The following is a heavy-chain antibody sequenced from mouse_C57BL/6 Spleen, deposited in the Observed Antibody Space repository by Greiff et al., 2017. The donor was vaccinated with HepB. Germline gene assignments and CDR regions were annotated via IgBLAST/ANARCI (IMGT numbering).Heavy chain of an antibody. J-gene: IGHJ2*01. Sequence: VQLQQSGAELVKPGASVKLSCKASGYTFTSYWMHWVKQRPGQGLEWIGMIHPNSGSTNYNEKFKSKATLTVDKSSSTAYMQLSSLTSEDSAVYYCARWDDYDEGFDYWGQGTTLTVSS. CDR2: IHPNSGST. V-gene: IGHV1-64*01. D-gene: IGHD2-4*01. CDR1: GYTFTSYW. CDR3: ARWDDYDEGFDY.